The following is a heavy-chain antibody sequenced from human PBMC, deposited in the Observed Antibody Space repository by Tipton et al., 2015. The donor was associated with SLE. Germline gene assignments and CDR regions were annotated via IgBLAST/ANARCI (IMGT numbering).Heavy chain of an antibody. CDR1: GGSFSGYY. D-gene: IGHD6-13*01. V-gene: IGHV4-34*01. J-gene: IGHJ3*02. CDR2: INHSGST. CDR3: ARRRGKGYSSSRGAFGI. Sequence: TLSLTCAVYGGSFSGYYWSWIRQPPGKGLEWIGEINHSGSTNYNPSLKSRVTISVDTSKNQFSLKLSSVTAADTAVYYCARRRGKGYSSSRGAFGIWGQGTMVTVSS.